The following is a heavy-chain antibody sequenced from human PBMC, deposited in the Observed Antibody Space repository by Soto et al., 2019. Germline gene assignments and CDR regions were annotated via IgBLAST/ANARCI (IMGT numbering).Heavy chain of an antibody. D-gene: IGHD2-2*02. J-gene: IGHJ6*02. V-gene: IGHV3-30*04. CDR3: ARGCSSSDCYTNYYYYYGMDV. CDR1: GFTFSSFA. Sequence: PVGSLRLSCAASGFTFSSFAMHWARQAPGKGLEWVAFISYDGRKNSYADSVKGRFTVSRDNSKNTVYLQMNSLRAEDTAVYYCARGCSSSDCYTNYYYYYGMDVWGHGTTVTV. CDR2: ISYDGRKN.